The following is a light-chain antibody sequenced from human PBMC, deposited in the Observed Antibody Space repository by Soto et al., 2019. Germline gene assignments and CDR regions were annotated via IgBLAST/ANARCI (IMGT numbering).Light chain of an antibody. Sequence: QLVLTQSSSASASLGSSVKLTCTLSSGHSTYIIAWHQQQPGKAPRYLMKLEGSGSYNKGSEVPDRFSGSSSGADRYLTISNLQFEDEADYYCETWDFNPRVFGGGTKLTVL. CDR3: ETWDFNPRV. V-gene: IGLV4-60*02. CDR2: LEGSGSY. J-gene: IGLJ3*02. CDR1: SGHSTYI.